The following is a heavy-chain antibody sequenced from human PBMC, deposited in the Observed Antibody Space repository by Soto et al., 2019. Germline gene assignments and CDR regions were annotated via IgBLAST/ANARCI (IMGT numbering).Heavy chain of an antibody. J-gene: IGHJ4*02. CDR3: AKEDHNYYDSSGYSY. Sequence: PGGSLRLSCAASGFTFSSYGMHWVRQAPGKGLEWAAVISYDGSNKYYADSVKGRFTISRDNSKNTLYLQMNSLRAEDTAVYYCAKEDHNYYDSSGYSYWGQGTLVTVSS. CDR2: ISYDGSNK. V-gene: IGHV3-30*18. D-gene: IGHD3-22*01. CDR1: GFTFSSYG.